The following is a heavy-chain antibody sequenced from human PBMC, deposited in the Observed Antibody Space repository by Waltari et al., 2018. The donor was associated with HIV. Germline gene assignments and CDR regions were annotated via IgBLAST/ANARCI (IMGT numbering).Heavy chain of an antibody. J-gene: IGHJ5*02. CDR3: VKVMTGDYRSSWFDP. D-gene: IGHD4-17*01. V-gene: IGHV4-4*02. CDR2: MFNSGST. Sequence: QVQLQESGPGLVKPSETLSLPCAVYGGSISRYTWWTWVRQAPGKGLEWIGEMFNSGSTNYNPYLKSRVTISIDKSKNQCYLRLTSVTAADTAVYYCVKVMTGDYRSSWFDPWGQGTLVTVSS. CDR1: GGSISRYTW.